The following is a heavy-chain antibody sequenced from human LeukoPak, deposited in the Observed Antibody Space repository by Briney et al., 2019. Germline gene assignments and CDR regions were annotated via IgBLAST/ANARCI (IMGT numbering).Heavy chain of an antibody. CDR3: ARLVVPTFTGSGWFDP. CDR1: GYSFTSYW. J-gene: IGHJ5*02. CDR2: IYPGDSDT. D-gene: IGHD2-2*01. Sequence: GESLKISCKGSGYSFTSYWIGWVRQMPGKSLEWMGIIYPGDSDTRYSPSFQGQVTISADKSISTAYLQWSSLKASDTAMYYCARLVVPTFTGSGWFDPWGQGTLVTVSS. V-gene: IGHV5-51*01.